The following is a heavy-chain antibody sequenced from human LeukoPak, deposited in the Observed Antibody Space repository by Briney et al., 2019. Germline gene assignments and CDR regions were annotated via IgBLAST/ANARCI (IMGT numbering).Heavy chain of an antibody. J-gene: IGHJ3*02. V-gene: IGHV3-23*01. CDR3: AKDVVPAAIGEAFDI. CDR2: ISGSGGST. D-gene: IGHD2-2*01. CDR1: GFTFSSYA. Sequence: TGGSLRLSCAASGFTFSSYAMSWVRQAPGKGLEWVSAISGSGGSTYYAGSVKGRFTISRDNSKNTLYLQMNSLRAEDTAVYYCAKDVVPAAIGEAFDIWGQGTMVTVSS.